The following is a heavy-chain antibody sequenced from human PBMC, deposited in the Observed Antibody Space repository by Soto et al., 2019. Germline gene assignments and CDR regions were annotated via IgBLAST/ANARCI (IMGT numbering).Heavy chain of an antibody. D-gene: IGHD6-19*01. Sequence: QVHLQQWGAGLLKPSETLSLTCAVYGGSFSGYYWSWIRQPPGKGLEWIGEINHSGSTNYNPSLKSRVTISVDTSKNQFSLKLSSVTAADTAVYYCARPTRQWLGLRYYYGMDVWGQGTTVTVSS. CDR1: GGSFSGYY. CDR3: ARPTRQWLGLRYYYGMDV. CDR2: INHSGST. V-gene: IGHV4-34*01. J-gene: IGHJ6*02.